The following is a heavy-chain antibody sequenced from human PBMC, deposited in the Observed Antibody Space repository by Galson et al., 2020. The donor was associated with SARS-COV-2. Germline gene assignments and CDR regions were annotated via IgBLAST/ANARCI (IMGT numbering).Heavy chain of an antibody. D-gene: IGHD3-22*01. J-gene: IGHJ3*02. CDR3: ARAGATYYYDSSGYYPDAFDI. V-gene: IGHV3-21*01. Sequence: GGSLRLSCAASGFTFSSYSMNWVRQAPGKGLEWVSSISSSSSYIYYADSVKGRFTISRDNAKNSLYLQMNSLRAEDTAVYYCARAGATYYYDSSGYYPDAFDIWGQGTMVTVSS. CDR1: GFTFSSYS. CDR2: ISSSSSYI.